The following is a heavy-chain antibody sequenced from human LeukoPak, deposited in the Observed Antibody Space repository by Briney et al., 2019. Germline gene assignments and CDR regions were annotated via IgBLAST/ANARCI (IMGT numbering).Heavy chain of an antibody. J-gene: IGHJ3*02. CDR3: ARDMVVAATGPFDI. D-gene: IGHD2-15*01. CDR2: IGSSSSYT. CDR1: GFTFSDYY. Sequence: GGSLRLSCAASGFTFSDYYMSWIRQAPGKGLEWVSYIGSSSSYTDYADSVKGRFTISRDNAKNSLYLQMNSLTAEDTAVYYCARDMVVAATGPFDIWGQGTMVTVSS. V-gene: IGHV3-11*05.